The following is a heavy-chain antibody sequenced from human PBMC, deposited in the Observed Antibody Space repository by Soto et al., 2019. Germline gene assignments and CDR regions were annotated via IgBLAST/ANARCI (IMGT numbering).Heavy chain of an antibody. D-gene: IGHD3-3*01. CDR3: ARDVANYDVWSGYLGHGMDV. CDR2: INHSGST. J-gene: IGHJ6*02. Sequence: KTSETLSLTCAVYGGSFSGYYWSWIRQPPGKGLEWIGEINHSGSTNYNPSLKSRVTISVDTSKNQFSLKLSSVTAADTAVYYCARDVANYDVWSGYLGHGMDVWGQGTTVTVSS. V-gene: IGHV4-34*01. CDR1: GGSFSGYY.